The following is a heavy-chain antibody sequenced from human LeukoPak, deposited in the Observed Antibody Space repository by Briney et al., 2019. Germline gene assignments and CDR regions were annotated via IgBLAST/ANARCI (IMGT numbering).Heavy chain of an antibody. CDR2: ISAYNGNT. CDR3: AGGAYYDSSGYYRQQSD. CDR1: GYTFTSYG. J-gene: IGHJ4*02. D-gene: IGHD3-22*01. Sequence: ASVKVSCKASGYTFTSYGISWVRQAPGQGLEWMGWISAYNGNTNYAQKLQGRVTMTTDTSTSTAYMELRSLRSEDTAVYYCAGGAYYDSSGYYRQQSDWGQGTLVTVSS. V-gene: IGHV1-18*01.